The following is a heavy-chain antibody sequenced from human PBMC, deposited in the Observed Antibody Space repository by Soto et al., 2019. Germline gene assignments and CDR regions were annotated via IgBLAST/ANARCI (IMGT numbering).Heavy chain of an antibody. Sequence: SESLSLTCTVSGGSVTSDEDYWTWIRQSPGKGLEWIGYISNSGSTGYNPSLKTRLSMSVDRSKNQFTLRLTSVTAADTAVYFCATESGSTYGYFDHWGQGTQVTVSS. V-gene: IGHV4-30-4*01. D-gene: IGHD5-18*01. J-gene: IGHJ4*02. CDR1: GGSVTSDEDY. CDR2: ISNSGST. CDR3: ATESGSTYGYFDH.